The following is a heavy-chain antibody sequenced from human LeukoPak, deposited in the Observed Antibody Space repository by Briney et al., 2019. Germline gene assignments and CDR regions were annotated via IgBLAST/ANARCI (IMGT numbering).Heavy chain of an antibody. Sequence: GGSLRLSCTASGFTFGDYAMSWVRQAPGKGLEWVGFIRGKAYGGTTEYAASVKGRFTISRDDSKNIAYLQMNSLKTEDTAVYYCTRTETASYYDFWSGSYYYYYMDVWGKGTTVTVSS. V-gene: IGHV3-49*04. J-gene: IGHJ6*03. CDR3: TRTETASYYDFWSGSYYYYYMDV. CDR1: GFTFGDYA. CDR2: IRGKAYGGTT. D-gene: IGHD3-3*01.